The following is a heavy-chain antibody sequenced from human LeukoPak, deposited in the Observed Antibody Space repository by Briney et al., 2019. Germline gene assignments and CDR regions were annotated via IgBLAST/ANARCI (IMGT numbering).Heavy chain of an antibody. CDR2: ISAYNGNT. J-gene: IGHJ4*02. CDR1: GGTFSSYA. CDR3: ARRGSGSYYNMYFDY. D-gene: IGHD3-10*01. Sequence: GASVKVSCKASGGTFSSYAISWVRQAPGQGLEWMGWISAYNGNTNYAQKLQGRVTMTTDTSTSTAYMELRSLRSDDTAVYYCARRGSGSYYNMYFDYWGQGTLVTVSS. V-gene: IGHV1-18*01.